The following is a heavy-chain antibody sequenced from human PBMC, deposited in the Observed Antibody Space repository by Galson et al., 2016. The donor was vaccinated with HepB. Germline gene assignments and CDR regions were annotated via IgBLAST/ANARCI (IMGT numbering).Heavy chain of an antibody. CDR2: LSGSRGYI. V-gene: IGHV3-21*01. J-gene: IGHJ5*02. Sequence: SLRLSCAASGFTFSSYTMTWFRQAPGGGLEWVASLSGSRGYIYYADSVKGRFTISRDNTKNSLSLQMNSLRVDDTAVYYCARGGGSASSWGQGTLVLVS. CDR1: GFTFSSYT. D-gene: IGHD3-10*01. CDR3: ARGGGSASS.